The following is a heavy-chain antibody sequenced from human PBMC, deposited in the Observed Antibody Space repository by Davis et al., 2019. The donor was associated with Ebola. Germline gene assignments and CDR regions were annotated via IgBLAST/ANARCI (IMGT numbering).Heavy chain of an antibody. CDR1: GGSISSYY. CDR2: IYYSGST. J-gene: IGHJ3*02. D-gene: IGHD1-26*01. Sequence: SETLSLTCTVSGGSISSYYWSWIRQPPGKGLEWIGYIYYSGSTYYNPSLKSRVTISVDTSKNQFSLKLSSVTAADTAVYYCARGRVGIEAFDIWGQGTMVTVSS. CDR3: ARGRVGIEAFDI. V-gene: IGHV4-59*08.